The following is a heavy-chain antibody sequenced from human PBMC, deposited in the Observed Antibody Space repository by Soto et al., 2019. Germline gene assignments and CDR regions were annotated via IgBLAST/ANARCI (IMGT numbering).Heavy chain of an antibody. CDR3: AKIKRDSSWPNVVDDPFDY. D-gene: IGHD6-13*01. Sequence: GESLRLSCAASGFTFSSYAMSWVRQAPGKGLEWVSAISGSGGSTYYADSVKGRFTISRDNSKNTLYLQMNSLRAEDTAVYYCAKIKRDSSWPNVVDDPFDYWGQGTLVTVSS. CDR1: GFTFSSYA. J-gene: IGHJ4*02. CDR2: ISGSGGST. V-gene: IGHV3-23*01.